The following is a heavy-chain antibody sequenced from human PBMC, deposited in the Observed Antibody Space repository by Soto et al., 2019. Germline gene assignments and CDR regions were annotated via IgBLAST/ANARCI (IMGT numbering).Heavy chain of an antibody. D-gene: IGHD3-3*01. CDR1: GFTFSSYS. J-gene: IGHJ4*02. V-gene: IGHV3-21*01. CDR2: ISSSSSYI. Sequence: EVQLVESGGGLVKPGGSLRLSCAASGFTFSSYSMNWVRQAPGKGLEWVSSISSSSSYIYYADSVKGRFTISRDNAKNSLYLQMNSLRAEDTAVYYCASLDGWSGYYGMDYWGQGTLVTVSS. CDR3: ASLDGWSGYYGMDY.